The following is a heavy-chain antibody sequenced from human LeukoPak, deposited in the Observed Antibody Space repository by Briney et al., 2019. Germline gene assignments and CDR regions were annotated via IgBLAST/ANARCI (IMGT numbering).Heavy chain of an antibody. CDR2: INPNSGGT. J-gene: IGHJ4*02. Sequence: ASVKVSCXASGYTFTGYYMHWVRQAPGQGLEWMGWINPNSGGTNYAQKFQGRVTMTRDTSISTAYMELSRLRSDDTAVYYCARDGYYDSSGYYRWGQGTLVTVSS. D-gene: IGHD3-22*01. CDR3: ARDGYYDSSGYYR. V-gene: IGHV1-2*02. CDR1: GYTFTGYY.